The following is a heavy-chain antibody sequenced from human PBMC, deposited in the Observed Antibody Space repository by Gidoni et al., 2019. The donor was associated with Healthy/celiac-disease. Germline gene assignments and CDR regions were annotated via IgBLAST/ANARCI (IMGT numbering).Heavy chain of an antibody. CDR3: ARIRGGYSYGSYYFDY. D-gene: IGHD5-18*01. V-gene: IGHV2-70*01. J-gene: IGHJ4*02. CDR1: GFSLRTRGMC. Sequence: QVTLRESGPALVKPTQTLTLTCTFSGFSLRTRGMCVSWIRQPPGKALEWLALLDWDDDKYYSTSLKTRLTISKDTSKNQVVLTMTNMDPVDTATYYCARIRGGYSYGSYYFDYWGQGTLVTVSS. CDR2: LDWDDDK.